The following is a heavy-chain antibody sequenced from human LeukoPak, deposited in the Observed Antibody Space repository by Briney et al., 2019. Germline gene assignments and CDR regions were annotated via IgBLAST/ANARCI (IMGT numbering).Heavy chain of an antibody. D-gene: IGHD4-17*01. CDR1: GGSISSGSYY. CDR2: IYTSGST. J-gene: IGHJ5*02. Sequence: SQTLSLTCTVSGGSISSGSYYWSWIRQPAGKGLEWIGRIYTSGSTNYNPSLRSRVTISVDTSKNQFSLKLSSVTAADTAVYYCASLRRVTVTNSYNWFDPWGQGTLVTVSS. V-gene: IGHV4-61*02. CDR3: ASLRRVTVTNSYNWFDP.